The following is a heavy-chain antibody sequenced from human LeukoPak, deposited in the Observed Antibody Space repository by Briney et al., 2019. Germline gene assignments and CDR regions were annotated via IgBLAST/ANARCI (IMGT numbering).Heavy chain of an antibody. CDR3: AGSYYNVFDY. CDR1: GFXFDDYT. V-gene: IGHV3-43*02. D-gene: IGHD3-10*01. J-gene: IGHJ4*02. CDR2: INGDGDST. Sequence: PGGSLRLSCAASGFXFDDYTIYWVRQAPGKGLECLSLINGDGDSTYSTDSVKGRFTISRDNSKNSLYLQMNSLRAEDTAVYYCAGSYYNVFDYWGQGTLVTVSS.